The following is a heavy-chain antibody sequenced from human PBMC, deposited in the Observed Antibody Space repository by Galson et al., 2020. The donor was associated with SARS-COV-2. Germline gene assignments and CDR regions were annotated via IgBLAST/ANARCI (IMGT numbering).Heavy chain of an antibody. D-gene: IGHD3-22*01. J-gene: IGHJ4*02. CDR2: IWYDGSNK. V-gene: IGHV3-33*01. Sequence: GGSLRLSCAASGFTFSSYGMHWVRQAPGKGLEWVAVIWYDGSNKYYADSVKGRFTISRDNSKNTLYLQMNSLRAEDTAVYYCASEVVGYCDGSGSGSDYWGQGTLVTVSS. CDR3: ASEVVGYCDGSGSGSDY. CDR1: GFTFSSYG.